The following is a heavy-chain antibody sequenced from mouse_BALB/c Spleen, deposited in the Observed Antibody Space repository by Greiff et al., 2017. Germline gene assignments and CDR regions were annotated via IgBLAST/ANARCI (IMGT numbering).Heavy chain of an antibody. CDR1: GYTFTSYW. D-gene: IGHD2-10*02. Sequence: VQLQQSGAELVKPGASVKLSCKASGYTFTSYWMHWVKQRPGQGLEWIGEINPSNGRTNYNEKFKSKATLTVDKSSSTAYMQLSSLTSEDSAVYYCARSRYGNYEGYAMDYWGQGTSVTVSS. CDR2: INPSNGRT. V-gene: IGHV1S81*02. J-gene: IGHJ4*01. CDR3: ARSRYGNYEGYAMDY.